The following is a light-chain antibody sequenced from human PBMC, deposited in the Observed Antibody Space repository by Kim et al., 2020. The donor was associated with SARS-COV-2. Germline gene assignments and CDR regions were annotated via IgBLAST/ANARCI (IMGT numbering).Light chain of an antibody. CDR1: QDIGNK. J-gene: IGKJ1*01. V-gene: IGKV1-33*01. Sequence: ASEGNRVTLTCQASQDIGNKLNWYRQRPGKAPQLLLYGASNLKTGVPARFSGSGSATYFTFTINSLQPEDIATYYGQQYANLPWTFGQGTKVDIK. CDR3: QQYANLPWT. CDR2: GAS.